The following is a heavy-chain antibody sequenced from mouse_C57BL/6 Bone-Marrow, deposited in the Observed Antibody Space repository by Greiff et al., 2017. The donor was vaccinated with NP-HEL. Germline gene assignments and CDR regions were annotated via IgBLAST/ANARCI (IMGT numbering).Heavy chain of an antibody. CDR1: GFTFSDYY. V-gene: IGHV5-12*01. J-gene: IGHJ1*03. D-gene: IGHD2-3*01. CDR3: ARQRDGYYVHWYFDV. CDR2: ISNGGGST. Sequence: EVKVVESGGGLVQPGGSLKLSCAASGFTFSDYYMYWVRQTPEKRLEWVAYISNGGGSTYYPDTVKGRFTISRDNAKNTLYLQMSRLKSEDTAMYYCARQRDGYYVHWYFDVWGTGTTVTVSS.